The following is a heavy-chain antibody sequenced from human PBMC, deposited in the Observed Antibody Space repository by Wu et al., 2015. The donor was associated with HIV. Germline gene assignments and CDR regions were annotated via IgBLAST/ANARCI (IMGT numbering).Heavy chain of an antibody. D-gene: IGHD2-2*01. CDR2: IIPMFGTP. CDR3: ARGSTYSCSTTGCPGGYYYIDV. V-gene: IGHV1-69*12. CDR1: GGTFSNYA. Sequence: QVQLVQSGAEVKKPGSSVKVSCKASGGTFSNYAISWVRQAPGQGLEWMGGIIPMFGTPNYAQKFQGRVTITADESTTTAYMELSSLRSEDTAVYYCARGSTYSCSTTGCPGGYYYIDVWGKGTTVTVSS. J-gene: IGHJ6*03.